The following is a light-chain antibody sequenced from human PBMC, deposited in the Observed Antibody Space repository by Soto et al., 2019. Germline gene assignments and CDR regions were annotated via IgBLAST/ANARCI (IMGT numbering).Light chain of an antibody. CDR2: EVS. J-gene: IGLJ1*01. V-gene: IGLV2-14*01. CDR1: SSDVGAYNY. CDR3: SSYTSSRTLV. Sequence: QSVLTQPASVSGSPGQSITISCTGTSSDVGAYNYVSWYQQHPGKAPKLMIYEVSNRPSGVSHRFSGSKSDNTASLTISGLQTDDEADYYRSSYTSSRTLVFGTGTKVTVL.